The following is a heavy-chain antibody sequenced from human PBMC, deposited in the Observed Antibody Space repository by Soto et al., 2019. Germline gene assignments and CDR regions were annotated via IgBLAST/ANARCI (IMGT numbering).Heavy chain of an antibody. D-gene: IGHD1-1*01. Sequence: QVQLVESGGGVVQPGRSLRLSCAASGFSISRSAMHWVPQAPGKGLEWVAVIAYDGSNRWYADSAKGRFTISRDNSKNTVYLQMSSLRGEDTAVYYCARDLQAGTDNVNWFAPWGQGTLVTVSS. CDR2: IAYDGSNR. J-gene: IGHJ5*02. CDR1: GFSISRSA. V-gene: IGHV3-30*04. CDR3: ARDLQAGTDNVNWFAP.